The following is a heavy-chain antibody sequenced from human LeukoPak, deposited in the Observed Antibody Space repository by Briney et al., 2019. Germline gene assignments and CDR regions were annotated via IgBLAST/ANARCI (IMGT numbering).Heavy chain of an antibody. V-gene: IGHV4-28*05. D-gene: IGHD2-2*02. CDR2: IYYSGSI. CDR3: ARTMSSSHTVYGMDV. CDR1: GYSISSSNW. J-gene: IGHJ6*02. Sequence: SDTLSLTCAVSGYSISSSNWWGWIRQPPGKGLEWIGCIYYSGSIYYNPSLKSRVTMSVDTSKNQFSLKLSSVTAVDTAVYYCARTMSSSHTVYGMDVWGQGTTVTVS.